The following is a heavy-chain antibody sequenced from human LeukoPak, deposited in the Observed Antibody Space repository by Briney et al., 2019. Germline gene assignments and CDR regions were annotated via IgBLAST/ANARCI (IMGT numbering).Heavy chain of an antibody. V-gene: IGHV4-39*07. J-gene: IGHJ4*02. D-gene: IGHD5-12*01. CDR3: ARDGYHGRGSIY. CDR1: GGSIGSNTYS. Sequence: ISSVSGGSIGSNTYSWGWIRQPPGKGLEWIGTVYYNGTTYYNPSLKSRVTISVDTSKNQFSLKMKSITAADTAVYYCARDGYHGRGSIYWGQGTLVTVSS. CDR2: VYYNGTT.